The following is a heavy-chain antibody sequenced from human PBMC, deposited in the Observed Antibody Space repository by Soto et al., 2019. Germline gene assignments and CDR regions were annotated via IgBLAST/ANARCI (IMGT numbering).Heavy chain of an antibody. Sequence: GESLKISCAASGFTFSSYAMSWVRQAPGKGLEWVSAISGSGGSTYYADSVKGRFTISRDNSKNTLYLQMNSLRAEDTAVYYCAKDALPYCSGGSCFDYWGQGTLVTVSS. D-gene: IGHD2-15*01. CDR3: AKDALPYCSGGSCFDY. CDR1: GFTFSSYA. J-gene: IGHJ4*02. V-gene: IGHV3-23*01. CDR2: ISGSGGST.